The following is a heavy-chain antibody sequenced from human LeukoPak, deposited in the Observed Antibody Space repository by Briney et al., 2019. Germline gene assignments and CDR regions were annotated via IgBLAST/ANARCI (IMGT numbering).Heavy chain of an antibody. CDR2: ISSSGSTI. CDR1: GFTFSDYY. J-gene: IGHJ3*02. Sequence: PGGSLRLSCAASGFTFSDYYMSWIRQAPGRGLDWVSNISSSGSTIYYADSVKGRFTISRDNAKNSLNLQMNSLRAEDTAVYYCARGDFWSGTDAFDIWGQGTMVTVSS. CDR3: ARGDFWSGTDAFDI. V-gene: IGHV3-11*01. D-gene: IGHD3-3*01.